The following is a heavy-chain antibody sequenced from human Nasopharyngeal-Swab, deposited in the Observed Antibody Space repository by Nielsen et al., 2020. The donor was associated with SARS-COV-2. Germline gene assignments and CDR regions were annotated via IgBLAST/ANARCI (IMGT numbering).Heavy chain of an antibody. Sequence: VRQMPGKGLEWMGWMNPNSGNTGYAQKFQGRVTMTRNTSISTAYMELSSLRPEDTAVYYCARGFIVATIFHYYYMDVWGKGTTVTVSS. V-gene: IGHV1-8*01. D-gene: IGHD5-12*01. J-gene: IGHJ6*03. CDR3: ARGFIVATIFHYYYMDV. CDR2: MNPNSGNT.